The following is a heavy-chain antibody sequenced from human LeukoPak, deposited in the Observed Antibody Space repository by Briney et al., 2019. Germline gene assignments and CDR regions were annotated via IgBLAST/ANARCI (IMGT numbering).Heavy chain of an antibody. CDR1: GGTFINYA. J-gene: IGHJ4*02. D-gene: IGHD1/OR15-1a*01. CDR2: IIPILGIA. Sequence: GASVTVSYKASGGTFINYALSWVRQAPGQGLAWMGRIIPILGIANYAQKFQGRVTITADKSTSTAYMELSSLRSEDTAVYYCARGPLWNNYFDYWGQGTLVTVSS. CDR3: ARGPLWNNYFDY. V-gene: IGHV1-69*04.